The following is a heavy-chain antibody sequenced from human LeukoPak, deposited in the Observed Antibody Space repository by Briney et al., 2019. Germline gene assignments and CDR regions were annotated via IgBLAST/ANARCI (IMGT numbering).Heavy chain of an antibody. J-gene: IGHJ4*02. CDR1: GFTFGSYS. V-gene: IGHV3-48*01. CDR3: ARREV. Sequence: PGGSLRLSCAASGFTFGSYSMNWVRQAPGKGLEWISYISTSSSGIYYADSVKGRFTISRDNAKNSLYLQMNSLRAEDTAVYFCARREVWGQGTLVTVSS. CDR2: ISTSSSGI.